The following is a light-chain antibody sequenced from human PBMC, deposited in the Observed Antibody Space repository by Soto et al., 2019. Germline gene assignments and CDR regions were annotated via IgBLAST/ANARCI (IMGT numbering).Light chain of an antibody. CDR3: YSYEGGRV. CDR1: ISNVGSYNL. J-gene: IGLJ3*02. V-gene: IGLV2-23*02. CDR2: EVN. Sequence: QSALTQPASVSGSPGQSITISCTGTISNVGSYNLVSWYQQHPGKAPKLIINEVNKRPPGVSNRFFGPKSGNTASLTISGLQTEDEADYYCYSYEGGRVFGGGTKVTVL.